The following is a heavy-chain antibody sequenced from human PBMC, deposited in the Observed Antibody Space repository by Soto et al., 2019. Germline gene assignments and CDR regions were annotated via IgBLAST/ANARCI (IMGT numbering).Heavy chain of an antibody. V-gene: IGHV4-30-4*01. J-gene: IGHJ6*02. CDR2: IYYSGST. Sequence: SETLSLTCTVSGGSISSGDYYWSWIRQPPGKGLEWIGYIYYSGSTYYNPSLKSRVTISVDTSKNQFSLKLSSVTVADTAVYYCARSIAARPRYYYYGMDVWGQGTTVTVSS. CDR3: ARSIAARPRYYYYGMDV. CDR1: GGSISSGDYY. D-gene: IGHD6-6*01.